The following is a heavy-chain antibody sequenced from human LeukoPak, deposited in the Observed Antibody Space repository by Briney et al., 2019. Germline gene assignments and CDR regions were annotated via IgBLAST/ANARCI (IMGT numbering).Heavy chain of an antibody. D-gene: IGHD6-13*01. V-gene: IGHV4-30-4*08. Sequence: SQTLSLTCTVSGGSISSGSYYWSWIRQPPGKGLEWIGYIHYSGSTYYNPSLKSRVTISVDTSKNQFSLKLSSVTAADTAVYYCARDFRSSSWYDYWGQGTLVTVSS. CDR3: ARDFRSSSWYDY. J-gene: IGHJ4*02. CDR1: GGSISSGSYY. CDR2: IHYSGST.